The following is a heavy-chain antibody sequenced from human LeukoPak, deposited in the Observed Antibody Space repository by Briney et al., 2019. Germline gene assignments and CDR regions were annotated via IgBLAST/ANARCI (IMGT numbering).Heavy chain of an antibody. CDR2: INPSGGST. CDR3: ARDESGIAAAGHYMDV. J-gene: IGHJ6*03. D-gene: IGHD6-13*01. Sequence: ASVKVSCKASGYTFTSYYMHWVRQAPGQGLEWMGIINPSGGSTSYAQKFQGRVTMTRDTSTSTVYMELSSLRSEDTAVYYCARDESGIAAAGHYMDVWGKGTTVTVSS. V-gene: IGHV1-46*01. CDR1: GYTFTSYY.